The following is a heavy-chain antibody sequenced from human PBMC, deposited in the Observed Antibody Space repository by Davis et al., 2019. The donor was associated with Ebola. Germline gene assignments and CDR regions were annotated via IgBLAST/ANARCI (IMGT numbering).Heavy chain of an antibody. CDR3: AKEKTEIPVEY. CDR1: GFTFSSYG. J-gene: IGHJ4*02. CDR2: ISYDGISE. D-gene: IGHD2-2*01. Sequence: PGGSLRLSCAASGFTFSSYGMQWVRQAPGKGLEWVASISYDGISEYYADSVKGRLTISRDNSKNTLYLQIHSLRVEDTAVYHCAKEKTEIPVEYWGQGTLVTVSS. V-gene: IGHV3-30*18.